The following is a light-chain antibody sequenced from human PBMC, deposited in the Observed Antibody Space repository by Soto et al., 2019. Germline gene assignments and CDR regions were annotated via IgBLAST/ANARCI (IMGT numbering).Light chain of an antibody. CDR3: SSYTNINTRACV. CDR2: EVS. CDR1: SSDVGGYNY. J-gene: IGLJ1*01. V-gene: IGLV2-14*01. Sequence: QSVLTQPASVSGSPGQSITISCTGTSSDVGGYNYVSWYQQHPGKAPKLMIYEVSYRPSGVSNRFSGSKSGNTASLTISGLQAEDEAEYYCSSYTNINTRACVFGTGTKVTV.